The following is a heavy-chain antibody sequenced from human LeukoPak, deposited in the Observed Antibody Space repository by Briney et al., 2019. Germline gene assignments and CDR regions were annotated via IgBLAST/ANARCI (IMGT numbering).Heavy chain of an antibody. D-gene: IGHD1-26*01. J-gene: IGHJ4*02. Sequence: SETLSLTCAVYGESFNGYYWSRIRQPPGKGLEWIGEINHSGSTNYNPSLKSRVTISVDTSKNQFSLKLSSVTAADTAVYYCARGEEWELLYGYWGQGTLVTVSS. V-gene: IGHV4-34*01. CDR1: GESFNGYY. CDR3: ARGEEWELLYGY. CDR2: INHSGST.